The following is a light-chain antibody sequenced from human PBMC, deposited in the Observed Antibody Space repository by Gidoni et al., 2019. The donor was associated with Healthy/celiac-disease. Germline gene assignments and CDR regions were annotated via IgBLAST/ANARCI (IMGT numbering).Light chain of an antibody. Sequence: DIVMTQSLDSVAVSLGERATINCKSSQSVLYSSNNKNYLAWYQQKPGQPPKLLIYWASTRESGVPDRFSGSGSGTDFTLTISSLQAEDVAVYYCQQYYSTPYTFGQGIKLEIK. CDR3: QQYYSTPYT. CDR2: WAS. CDR1: QSVLYSSNNKNY. J-gene: IGKJ2*01. V-gene: IGKV4-1*01.